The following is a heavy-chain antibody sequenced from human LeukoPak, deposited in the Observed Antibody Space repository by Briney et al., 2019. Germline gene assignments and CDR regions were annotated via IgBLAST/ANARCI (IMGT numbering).Heavy chain of an antibody. J-gene: IGHJ4*02. V-gene: IGHV3-66*02. CDR1: GFTFSTYE. D-gene: IGHD5-18*01. Sequence: GSLRHSCAASGFTFSTYEMNWVRQAPGKGLEWVSVIYSGGSTYYADSVKGRFTISRDNSKNTLYLQMNSLRAEDTAVYYCASKSWIQLWAPFDYWGQGTLVTVSS. CDR3: ASKSWIQLWAPFDY. CDR2: IYSGGST.